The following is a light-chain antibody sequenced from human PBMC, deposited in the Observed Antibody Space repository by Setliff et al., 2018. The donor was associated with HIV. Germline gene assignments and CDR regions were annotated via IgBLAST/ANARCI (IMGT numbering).Light chain of an antibody. V-gene: IGLV2-14*03. CDR2: DVS. J-gene: IGLJ1*01. Sequence: QSALTQPASVSGSPGQAITISCTGTSSDVGGYYLVSWYQQHPGKAPKLMIYDVSNRPSGVSNRFSGSKSGNTASLTISGLQAEDVADYYCSSYTNTPLYVFGTGTRSPS. CDR3: SSYTNTPLYV. CDR1: SSDVGGYYL.